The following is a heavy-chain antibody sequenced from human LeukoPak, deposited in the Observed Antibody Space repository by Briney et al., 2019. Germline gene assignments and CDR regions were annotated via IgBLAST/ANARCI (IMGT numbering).Heavy chain of an antibody. D-gene: IGHD2-2*01. CDR3: ARLGGIVVVPAAMFDY. CDR2: ISSSSSYI. J-gene: IGHJ4*02. V-gene: IGHV3-21*01. CDR1: GFTFSSYS. Sequence: GGSLRLSCAASGFTFSSYSMNWVRLAPGKGLEWVSSISSSSSYIYYADSVKGRFTISRDNAKNSLYLQMNSLRAEDTAVYYCARLGGIVVVPAAMFDYWGQGTLVTVSS.